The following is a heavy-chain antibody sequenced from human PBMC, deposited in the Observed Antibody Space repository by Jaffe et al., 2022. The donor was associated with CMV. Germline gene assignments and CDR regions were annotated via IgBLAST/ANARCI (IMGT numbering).Heavy chain of an antibody. J-gene: IGHJ6*02. Sequence: QVQLVQSGAEVKKPGASVKVSCKASGYTFTSYDINWVRQATGQGLEWMGWMNPNSGNTGYAQKFQGRVTMTRNTSISTAYMELSSLRSEDTAVYYCARAPSGWYTYYYYYGMDVWGQGTTVTVSS. CDR2: MNPNSGNT. CDR3: ARAPSGWYTYYYYYGMDV. V-gene: IGHV1-8*01. D-gene: IGHD6-19*01. CDR1: GYTFTSYD.